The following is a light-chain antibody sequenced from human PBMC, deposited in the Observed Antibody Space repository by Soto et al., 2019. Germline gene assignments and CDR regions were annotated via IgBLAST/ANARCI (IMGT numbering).Light chain of an antibody. V-gene: IGKV3-11*01. CDR2: DAS. Sequence: DIVLTQSPATLSLSPGDRATISCRASQSVSSYLAWYQQKPGQAPRLLIYDASNRATGIPARFSGSGSGTDFTLTISSLEPEDVAVYYCHQRSNWPPVTFGHGTKLEIK. CDR1: QSVSSY. CDR3: HQRSNWPPVT. J-gene: IGKJ2*01.